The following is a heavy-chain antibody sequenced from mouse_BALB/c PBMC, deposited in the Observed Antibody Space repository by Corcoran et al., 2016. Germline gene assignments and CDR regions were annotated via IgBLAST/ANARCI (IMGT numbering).Heavy chain of an antibody. CDR2: ILPGSGST. D-gene: IGHD3-2*01. J-gene: IGHJ3*01. CDR1: GYTFSSYW. Sequence: QVQLQQSGAELMKPGASVKISCKATGYTFSSYWIEWVKQRPGHGLEWIGEILPGSGSTNYNEKFKGKATFTADTSSNTASMQLSSLTSEDSAVYYCAQTAGATQFAYWGQGTLVTVSA. CDR3: AQTAGATQFAY. V-gene: IGHV1-9*01.